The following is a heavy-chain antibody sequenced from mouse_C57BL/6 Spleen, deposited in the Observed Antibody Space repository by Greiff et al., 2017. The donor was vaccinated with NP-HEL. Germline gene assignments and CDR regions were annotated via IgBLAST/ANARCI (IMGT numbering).Heavy chain of an antibody. CDR1: GFNIKDDY. Sequence: EVQLQQSGAELVRPGASVKLSCTASGFNIKDDYMHWEKQRPEQGLEWIGWIDPENGDTEYASKFQGKATITADTSSNTAYLQLSSLTSEDTAVYYCTPFTTVGEPPFAYWGQGTLVTVSA. V-gene: IGHV14-4*01. D-gene: IGHD1-1*01. CDR2: IDPENGDT. J-gene: IGHJ3*01. CDR3: TPFTTVGEPPFAY.